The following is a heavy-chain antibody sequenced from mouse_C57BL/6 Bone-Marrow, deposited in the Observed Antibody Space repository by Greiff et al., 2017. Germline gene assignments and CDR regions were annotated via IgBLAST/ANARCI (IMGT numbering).Heavy chain of an antibody. CDR3: AREYYYEFDY. CDR2: INPAGGGT. J-gene: IGHJ2*01. D-gene: IGHD2-4*01. V-gene: IGHV1-54*01. CDR1: GYAFTSYW. Sequence: VQLQQSGAELVRPGTSVKLSCKASGYAFTSYWIQWVKQRPGQGLEWIGEINPAGGGTNYNEKFKGKATLTADNSSSTAYMQLSSLTSEDSAVYVCAREYYYEFDYWGQGTTVTVSA.